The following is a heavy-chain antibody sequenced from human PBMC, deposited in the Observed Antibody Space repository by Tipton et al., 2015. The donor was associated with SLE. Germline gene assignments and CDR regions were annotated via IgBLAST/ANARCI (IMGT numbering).Heavy chain of an antibody. Sequence: LSLTCAVSGGSISSSNWWSWVRQPPGKGLEWIGEINHSGSTNYNPSLKSRVTISVDTSKNQFSLKLSSVTAADTAVYYCARDLGSSGSFDYWGQGTLVTVSS. CDR2: INHSGST. J-gene: IGHJ4*02. CDR3: ARDLGSSGSFDY. D-gene: IGHD6-13*01. CDR1: GGSISSSNW. V-gene: IGHV4-4*02.